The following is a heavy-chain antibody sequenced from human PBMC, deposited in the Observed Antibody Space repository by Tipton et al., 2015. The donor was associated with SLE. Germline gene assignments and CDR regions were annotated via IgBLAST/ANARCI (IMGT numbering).Heavy chain of an antibody. D-gene: IGHD3-10*01. J-gene: IGHJ4*02. CDR2: IYYSGST. CDR1: GGSISSSSYY. V-gene: IGHV4-39*07. Sequence: SLTCTVSGGSISSSSYYWGWIRQPPGKGLEWIGSIYYSGSTYYNPSLKSRVTISVDTSKNQFSLKLSSVTAADTAVYYCARDVPHYYGSGSDYWGQGTLVTVSS. CDR3: ARDVPHYYGSGSDY.